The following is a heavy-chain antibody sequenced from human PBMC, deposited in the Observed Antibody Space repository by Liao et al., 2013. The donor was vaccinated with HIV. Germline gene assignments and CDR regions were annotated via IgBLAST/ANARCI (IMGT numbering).Heavy chain of an antibody. Sequence: QVQLQESGPGLVTASQTLSLTCTVSGGSISRGDYYWSWIRQPPGKGLEWIGYIYYSGSTNYNPSLKSRVTISVDTSKNQFSLKLSSVTAADTAVYYCARHTADFDYWGQGTRVTVSS. CDR3: ARHTADFDY. D-gene: IGHD2-21*02. CDR2: IYYSGST. J-gene: IGHJ4*02. CDR1: GGSISRGDYY. V-gene: IGHV4-61*08.